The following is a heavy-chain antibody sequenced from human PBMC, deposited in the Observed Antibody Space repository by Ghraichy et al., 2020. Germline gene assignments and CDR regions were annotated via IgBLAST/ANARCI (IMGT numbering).Heavy chain of an antibody. Sequence: SCAASGFTFSGYWMSWVRQAPGKGLEWVANIKQDGSEKFYVDSVKGRFTISRDNAKNSLYLQMNSLRAEDTAVYYCARDTDSSGYYYFDYWGQGTTVTVSS. V-gene: IGHV3-7*01. CDR3: ARDTDSSGYYYFDY. CDR1: GFTFSGYW. J-gene: IGHJ4*03. CDR2: IKQDGSEK. D-gene: IGHD3-22*01.